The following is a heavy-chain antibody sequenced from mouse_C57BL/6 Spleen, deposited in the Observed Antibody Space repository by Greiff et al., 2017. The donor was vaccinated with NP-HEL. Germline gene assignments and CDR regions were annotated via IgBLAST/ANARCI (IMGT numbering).Heavy chain of an antibody. CDR1: GFTFSSYA. J-gene: IGHJ2*01. D-gene: IGHD1-1*01. V-gene: IGHV5-9-1*02. Sequence: EVKVIESGEGLVKPGGSLKLSCAASGFTFSSYAMSWVRQTPEKRLEWVAYISSGGDYIYYADTVKGRFTISRDNARNTLYLQMSSLKSEDTAMYYCTRDPGSPYFDYWGQGTTLTVSS. CDR3: TRDPGSPYFDY. CDR2: ISSGGDYI.